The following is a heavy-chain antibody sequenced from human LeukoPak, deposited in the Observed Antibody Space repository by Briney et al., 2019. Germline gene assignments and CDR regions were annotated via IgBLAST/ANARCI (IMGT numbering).Heavy chain of an antibody. CDR3: ARVPGGYDTLYDY. CDR2: ITPEKTF. D-gene: IGHD5-12*01. Sequence: GGSLRLSCAASGFSISDHFMSWVRQAPGKAPEWVSYITPEKTFHYIDSVKGRLTISRDNAKNSLYLQMNSLSAEDTAVYYCARVPGGYDTLYDYWGQGTPVTVSS. CDR1: GFSISDHF. V-gene: IGHV3-69-1*02. J-gene: IGHJ4*02.